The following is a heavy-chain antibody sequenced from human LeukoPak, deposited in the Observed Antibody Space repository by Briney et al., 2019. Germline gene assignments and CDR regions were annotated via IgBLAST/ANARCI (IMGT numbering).Heavy chain of an antibody. CDR2: IYYSGST. CDR3: ARGGRSYSSGWFLVK. V-gene: IGHV4-39*07. Sequence: KPSETLSLTCTVSGGSISSNTYYWGWIRQPPGKGLEWIGSIYYSGSTYYNPSLKSRVTISVDTSKNQFSLKLSSVTAADTAVYYCARGGRSYSSGWFLVKWGQGTLVTVSS. D-gene: IGHD6-19*01. CDR1: GGSISSNTYY. J-gene: IGHJ4*02.